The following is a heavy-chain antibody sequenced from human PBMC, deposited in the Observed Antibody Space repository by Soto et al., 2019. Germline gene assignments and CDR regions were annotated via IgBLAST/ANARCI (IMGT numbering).Heavy chain of an antibody. CDR2: ISAYNGTT. CDR3: ARELGYCSGGSCYSADY. Sequence: QVQLVQSGAEVKKPGASVKVSCKASGYTFTSYGISWVRQAPGQGLEWMGWISAYNGTTNSAQKLHGRVTMTTDTSTSTAYRELRSLRSDDTTVYYCARELGYCSGGSCYSADYWGQGTLVTVS. CDR1: GYTFTSYG. D-gene: IGHD2-15*01. V-gene: IGHV1-18*01. J-gene: IGHJ4*02.